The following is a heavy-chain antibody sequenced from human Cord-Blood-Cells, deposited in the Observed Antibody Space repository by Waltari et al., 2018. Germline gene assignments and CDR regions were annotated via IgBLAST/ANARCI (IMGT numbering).Heavy chain of an antibody. CDR1: GGSISSSSYY. CDR2: IYYSGST. J-gene: IGHJ4*02. D-gene: IGHD3-22*01. Sequence: QLQLQESGPGLVKPSETLSLTCTVSGGSISSSSYYWGWIRQPPGKGLEWIGSIYYSGSTYYNPSLSARVPISVDTSKNQFSLRLSSVTAADTAVYYCARFDSSGYYFDYWGQGTLVTVSS. V-gene: IGHV4-39*07. CDR3: ARFDSSGYYFDY.